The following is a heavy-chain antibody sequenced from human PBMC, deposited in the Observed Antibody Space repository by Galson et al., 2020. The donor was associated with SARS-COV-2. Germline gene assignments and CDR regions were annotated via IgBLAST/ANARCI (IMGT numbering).Heavy chain of an antibody. D-gene: IGHD1-26*01. CDR2: IKTKTDGGTT. J-gene: IGHJ4*02. CDR1: GFSFNNAW. V-gene: IGHV3-15*01. CDR3: TTFEEWELLYYFDY. Sequence: GGSLRLSCAASGFSFNNAWMSCVRQAPGKGLEWVGRIKTKTDGGTTDYAAPVKGRFTILRDDSKNTLYLQMNRLKTEDTGVYYCTTFEEWELLYYFDYWGQGTLVTVSS.